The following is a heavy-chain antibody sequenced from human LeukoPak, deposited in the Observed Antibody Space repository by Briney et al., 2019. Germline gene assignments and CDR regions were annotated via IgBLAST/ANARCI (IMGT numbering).Heavy chain of an antibody. CDR1: GFTFSSYS. CDR2: ISSSSSYI. V-gene: IGHV3-21*01. D-gene: IGHD3-10*01. J-gene: IGHJ4*02. Sequence: GGSLRLSCAASGFTFSSYSMNWVRQAPGKGLEWVSSISSSSSYIYYADSVKGRFTISRDNAKNTLYLQMNSLRAEDTAVYYCARGPMVRTNLFDYWGQGTLVTVSS. CDR3: ARGPMVRTNLFDY.